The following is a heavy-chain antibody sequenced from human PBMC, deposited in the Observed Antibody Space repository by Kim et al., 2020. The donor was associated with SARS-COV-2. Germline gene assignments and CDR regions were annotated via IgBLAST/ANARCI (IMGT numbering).Heavy chain of an antibody. J-gene: IGHJ5*02. CDR2: ISGSGGST. CDR3: AKDYPGRHSSSSHWFDP. CDR1: GFTFSSYA. Sequence: GGSLRLSCAASGFTFSSYAMSWVRQAPGKGLEWVSAISGSGGSTYYADSVKGRFTISRDNSKNTLYLQMNSLRAEDTAVYYCAKDYPGRHSSSSHWFDPWGQGTLVTVSS. V-gene: IGHV3-23*01. D-gene: IGHD6-13*01.